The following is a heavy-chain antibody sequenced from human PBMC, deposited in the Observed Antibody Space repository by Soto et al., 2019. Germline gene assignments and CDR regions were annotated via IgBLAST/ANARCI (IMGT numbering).Heavy chain of an antibody. CDR2: ISGSTAST. Sequence: GGSLRLSCAASGFPFSSYAMSWVRQAPGKGLEWVSGISGSTASTYYAESVKGRFTISRDNSKNTLYLQMNSLRAEDTAEYYCAKALPAAAVGPTLFDYWGQGTLVTVSS. CDR1: GFPFSSYA. D-gene: IGHD6-13*01. J-gene: IGHJ4*02. V-gene: IGHV3-23*01. CDR3: AKALPAAAVGPTLFDY.